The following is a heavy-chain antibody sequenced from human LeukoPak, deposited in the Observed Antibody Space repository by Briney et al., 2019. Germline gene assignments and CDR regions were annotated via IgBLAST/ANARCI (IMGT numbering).Heavy chain of an antibody. CDR1: GYSISSGYY. Sequence: PSETLSLTCTVSGYSISSGYYWGWIRQPPGKGLEWIGSIYHSGSTYYNPSLKSRVTISVDTSKNQFSLKLSSVTAADTAVYYCARISGFGEFHFDYWGQGTPVTVSS. D-gene: IGHD3-10*01. CDR3: ARISGFGEFHFDY. CDR2: IYHSGST. V-gene: IGHV4-38-2*02. J-gene: IGHJ4*02.